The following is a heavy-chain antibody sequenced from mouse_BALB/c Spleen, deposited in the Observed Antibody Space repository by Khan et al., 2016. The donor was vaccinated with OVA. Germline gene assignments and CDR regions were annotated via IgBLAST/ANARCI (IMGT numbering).Heavy chain of an antibody. Sequence: QIQLVQSGAELAKPGASVKMSCKASGYTFTSYWMHWVKQRPGQGLEWIGYINPSAGYTDYNQKFKDKATLTADKSSSTAYMQLNSLTSEDSAVYYCARDRMDYWGQGTTLTVSS. J-gene: IGHJ2*01. CDR3: ARDRMDY. CDR2: INPSAGYT. V-gene: IGHV1-7*01. CDR1: GYTFTSYW.